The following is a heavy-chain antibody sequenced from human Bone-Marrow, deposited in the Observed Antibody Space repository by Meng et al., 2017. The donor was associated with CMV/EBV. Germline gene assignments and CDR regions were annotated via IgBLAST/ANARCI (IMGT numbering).Heavy chain of an antibody. J-gene: IGHJ4*02. CDR1: GGTFSSSS. D-gene: IGHD3-16*01. CDR2: ITPAFETA. Sequence: SVKVSCKASGGTFSSSSLMWVRQAPGQGLEWMGGITPAFETADYAQKFRDRVTISMDDSATTAYMEMSSLGSEDKAVYFCARGPRITVGGVIIWPLEDWGQGTLVTVSS. CDR3: ARGPRITVGGVIIWPLED. V-gene: IGHV1-69*05.